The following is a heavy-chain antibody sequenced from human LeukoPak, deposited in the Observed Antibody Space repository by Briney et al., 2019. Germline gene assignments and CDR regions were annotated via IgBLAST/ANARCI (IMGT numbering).Heavy chain of an antibody. V-gene: IGHV3-23*01. D-gene: IGHD5-12*01. CDR3: ARISGYPYYYYMDV. J-gene: IGHJ6*03. Sequence: GGSLRLSCAASGFTFSSYAMSWVRQAPGKGLEWVSAISGSGGSTYYADSVKGRFTISRDNSKNTLYLQMNSLRAEDTALYYCARISGYPYYYYMDVWGKGTTVTVSS. CDR2: ISGSGGST. CDR1: GFTFSSYA.